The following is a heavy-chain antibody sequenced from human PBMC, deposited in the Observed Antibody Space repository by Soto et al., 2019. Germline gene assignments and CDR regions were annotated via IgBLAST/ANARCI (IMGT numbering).Heavy chain of an antibody. CDR1: GYTFTSYD. CDR3: ARRTVEHWYFDL. CDR2: MNGNRDNT. V-gene: IGHV1-8*01. Sequence: QVQLVQSGAEVKKPGASVKVSCKASGYTFTSYDINWVRQATGQGLEWMGWMNGNRDNTGRAQKSQGRPTMTKDTSTSTAYMELSGLTSEDTAVYYCARRTVEHWYFDLWGRGTLVTVSS. J-gene: IGHJ2*01. D-gene: IGHD4-4*01.